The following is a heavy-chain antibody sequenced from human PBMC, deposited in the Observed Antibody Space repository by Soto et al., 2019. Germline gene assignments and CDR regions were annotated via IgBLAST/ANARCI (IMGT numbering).Heavy chain of an antibody. V-gene: IGHV1-69*12. Sequence: QVQLVQSGAEVKKPGSSVKVSCKASGGTFSSYAISWVRQAPGQGLEWMGGIIPIFGTANYAQKFQGRVTIPADESTRTAYVELSSLRSEDTAVDYCARGAGWLQPRFDYWGQGTLVTVSS. CDR2: IIPIFGTA. CDR3: ARGAGWLQPRFDY. D-gene: IGHD5-18*01. CDR1: GGTFSSYA. J-gene: IGHJ4*02.